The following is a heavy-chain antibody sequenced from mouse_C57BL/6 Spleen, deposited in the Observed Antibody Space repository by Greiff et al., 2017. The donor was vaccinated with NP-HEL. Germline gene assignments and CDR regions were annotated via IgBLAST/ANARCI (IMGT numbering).Heavy chain of an antibody. CDR2: ISDGGSYT. V-gene: IGHV5-4*01. CDR1: GFTFSSYA. D-gene: IGHD1-1*01. Sequence: EVKVVDSGGGLVKPGGSLKLSCAASGFTFSSYAMSWVRQTPEKRLEWVATISDGGSYTYYPDNVKGRFTISRDNAKNNLYLQMSHLKSEDTAMYYCARDRDYYGSSSWYFDVWGTGTTVTVSS. J-gene: IGHJ1*03. CDR3: ARDRDYYGSSSWYFDV.